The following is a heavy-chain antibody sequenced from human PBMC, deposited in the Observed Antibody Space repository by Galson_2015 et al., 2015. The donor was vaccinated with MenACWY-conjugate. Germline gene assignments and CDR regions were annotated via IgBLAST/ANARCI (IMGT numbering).Heavy chain of an antibody. D-gene: IGHD4-17*01. Sequence: SLRLSCAASGFPFSGYWMAWVRQAPGKGLEWVANIKQDGSEKYYVDSVKGRFTISRDNAKNSLYLEMNSLRAEDTAVYYCARDHPSTYGIARDLFELWGQGTMVTVSS. J-gene: IGHJ3*01. V-gene: IGHV3-7*03. CDR2: IKQDGSEK. CDR3: ARDHPSTYGIARDLFEL. CDR1: GFPFSGYW.